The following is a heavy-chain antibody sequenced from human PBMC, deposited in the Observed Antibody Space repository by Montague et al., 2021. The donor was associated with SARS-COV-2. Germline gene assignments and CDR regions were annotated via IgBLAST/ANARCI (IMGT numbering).Heavy chain of an antibody. Sequence: SLILSCAASGFIFSYYYMTLIRQAPVKGLEWVSHISVSVSKTYYSDSVKGRFTISRDTANNSVYLQMNFLGAEDTAVYYCARDQGGYGTFDIWGQGTMVTVSS. CDR2: ISVSVSKT. D-gene: IGHD5-12*01. V-gene: IGHV3-11*01. CDR1: GFIFSYYY. J-gene: IGHJ3*02. CDR3: ARDQGGYGTFDI.